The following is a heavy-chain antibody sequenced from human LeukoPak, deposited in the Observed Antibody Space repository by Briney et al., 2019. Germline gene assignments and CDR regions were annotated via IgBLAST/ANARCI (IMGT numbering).Heavy chain of an antibody. J-gene: IGHJ4*02. CDR2: IIPILGIA. V-gene: IGHV1-69*04. CDR1: GGTFSSYA. D-gene: IGHD4-17*01. Sequence: SVKVSCKASGGTFSSYAISWVRQAPGQGLEWMGRIIPILGIANYAQKFQGRVTITADKSTSTAYMELSSLRSEDTAVYYCARSATVTTSLDYWGQGTLVTVSS. CDR3: ARSATVTTSLDY.